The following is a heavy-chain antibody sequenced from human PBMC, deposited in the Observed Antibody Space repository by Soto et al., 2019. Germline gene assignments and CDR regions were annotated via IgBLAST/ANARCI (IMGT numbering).Heavy chain of an antibody. CDR3: ARSRMATVVIGAFDI. J-gene: IGHJ3*02. V-gene: IGHV1-69*13. Sequence: ASVKVSCKASGGTFSSYAITWVRQAPGQGLEWMGGIIPIFGTANYAQKFQGRVTITADESTSTAYMELSSLRSEDTAVYYRARSRMATVVIGAFDIWGQGTMVT. CDR1: GGTFSSYA. CDR2: IIPIFGTA. D-gene: IGHD4-17*01.